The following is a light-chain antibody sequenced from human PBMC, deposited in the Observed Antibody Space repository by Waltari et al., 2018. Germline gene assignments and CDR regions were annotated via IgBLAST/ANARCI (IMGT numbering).Light chain of an antibody. CDR2: QGS. CDR3: LLYMGSGIFV. J-gene: IGLJ3*02. Sequence: QTVVTQEPSLSVSPGGTVTLTCSLSSGSVPTTSYASWYQQTPGHAPRTPVYQGSSRSLGVPDRFSGSILGNKAALTITGAQAEDECDYYCLLYMGSGIFVFGGGTKLTVL. CDR1: SGSVPTTSY. V-gene: IGLV8-61*01.